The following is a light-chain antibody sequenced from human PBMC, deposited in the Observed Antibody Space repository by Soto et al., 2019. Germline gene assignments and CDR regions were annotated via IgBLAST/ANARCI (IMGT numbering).Light chain of an antibody. J-gene: IGLJ1*01. CDR3: SSYTTTSTYV. V-gene: IGLV2-14*01. CDR1: NSDVGGYDY. Sequence: QSVLTQPASVSGSPGQSITISCTGTNSDVGGYDYVSWYQQHPDKAPKFMIYEVTNRPSGVSHRFSGSKSGNTASLTISGLQAEDEDDYHCSSYTTTSTYVFGTGTRSPS. CDR2: EVT.